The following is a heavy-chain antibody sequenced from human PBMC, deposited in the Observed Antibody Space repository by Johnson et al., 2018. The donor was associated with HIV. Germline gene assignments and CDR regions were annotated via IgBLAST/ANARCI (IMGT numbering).Heavy chain of an antibody. CDR2: IYSGGST. CDR3: ARDRGGIAEQSGAFDI. V-gene: IGHV3-30*14. J-gene: IGHJ3*02. Sequence: QVQLVESGGGVVQPGRSLRLSCAASGFTFSSFAMHWVRQAPGKGLEWVAVIYSGGSTYYADSVKGRFTISRDNSKNTLYLQMNSLRAEDTAVYYCARDRGGIAEQSGAFDIWGQGTMVTVSS. D-gene: IGHD6-13*01. CDR1: GFTFSSFA.